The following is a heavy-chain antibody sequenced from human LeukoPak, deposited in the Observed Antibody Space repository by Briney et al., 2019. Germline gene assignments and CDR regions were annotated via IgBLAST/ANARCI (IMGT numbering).Heavy chain of an antibody. CDR3: ARDLRTLDAFDV. Sequence: PGGSLRLSCAASGFTLTSYAMSWVRQAPGKGLEWVSGISGSGGGTYYADSVEGRFTISRDISKNTLYLQLNSLRAEDTAVYFCARDLRTLDAFDVWGQGTMVIVSS. CDR2: ISGSGGGT. CDR1: GFTLTSYA. J-gene: IGHJ3*01. V-gene: IGHV3-23*01.